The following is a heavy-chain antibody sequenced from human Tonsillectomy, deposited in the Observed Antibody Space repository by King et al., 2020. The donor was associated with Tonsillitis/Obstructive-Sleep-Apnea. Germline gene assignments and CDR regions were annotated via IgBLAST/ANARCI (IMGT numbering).Heavy chain of an antibody. CDR3: ARDGVTMFGGDAFDI. CDR1: GYTFTGYY. D-gene: IGHD3-3*01. CDR2: INPNSGGT. J-gene: IGHJ3*02. V-gene: IGHV1-2*02. Sequence: QLVQSGAEVKKPGASVKVSCKASGYTFTGYYMHWVRQAPGQGLEWMGWINPNSGGTNYAQKFQGRVTMTRDTSISTAYMELSRLRSDDTAVYYCARDGVTMFGGDAFDIWGQGTMVTVSS.